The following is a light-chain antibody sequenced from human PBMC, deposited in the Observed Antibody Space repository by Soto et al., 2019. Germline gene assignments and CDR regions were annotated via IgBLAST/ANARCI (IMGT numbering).Light chain of an antibody. Sequence: QSVLTQSPSASASLGASVKLTCTLTSRHSSYAIAWHQQQPDKGPRYLLKLNSDGSHSKGDGIPDRFSGSSSGAERYLTSSRLQSEDEADYYCQTWGTGLQVFGGGTKLTVL. CDR1: SRHSSYA. CDR3: QTWGTGLQV. CDR2: LNSDGSH. V-gene: IGLV4-69*01. J-gene: IGLJ2*01.